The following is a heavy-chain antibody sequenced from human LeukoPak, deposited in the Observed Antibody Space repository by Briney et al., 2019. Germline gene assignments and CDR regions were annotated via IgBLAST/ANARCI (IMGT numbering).Heavy chain of an antibody. V-gene: IGHV3-74*01. Sequence: GGSLRLSCAGSGFTFSTHWMPWVRQTPGKGLVGVSRISPDGSRTAYADSVKGRFTISRDNARDTLYWQLNSLGAEDTAVYYCARVSSLWSFDYWGQGTLVTVSS. CDR2: ISPDGSRT. D-gene: IGHD3-10*01. CDR1: GFTFSTHW. J-gene: IGHJ4*02. CDR3: ARVSSLWSFDY.